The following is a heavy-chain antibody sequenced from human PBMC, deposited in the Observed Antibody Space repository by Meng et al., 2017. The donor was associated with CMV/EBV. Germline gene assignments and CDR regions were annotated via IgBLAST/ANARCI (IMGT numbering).Heavy chain of an antibody. CDR2: IRSKANSYAT. V-gene: IGHV3-73*01. CDR1: GFTVSGSA. Sequence: LSGAASGFTVSGSARHWVRQASGKGLEWVGRIRSKANSYATAYAASVKGRFTISRDNSKNTAYLQMNSLKTEDTAVYYCASSSGDYWGQGTLVTVSS. D-gene: IGHD6-6*01. CDR3: ASSSGDY. J-gene: IGHJ4*02.